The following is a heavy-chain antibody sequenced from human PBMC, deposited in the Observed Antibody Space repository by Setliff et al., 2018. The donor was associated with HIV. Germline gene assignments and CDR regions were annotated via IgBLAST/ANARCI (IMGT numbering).Heavy chain of an antibody. V-gene: IGHV1-69*13. CDR3: ARGGLQVVQPHLWFFEL. Sequence: ASVKVSCKASGGTFISYPINWVRQAPGQGLEWVGGIMPIIGTVDYAQKFQGRVTITADEATSTVYMELSSLRSEDTAVYYCARGGLQVVQPHLWFFELWGRGTLVTVSS. J-gene: IGHJ2*01. CDR2: IMPIIGTV. CDR1: GGTFISYP. D-gene: IGHD2-2*01.